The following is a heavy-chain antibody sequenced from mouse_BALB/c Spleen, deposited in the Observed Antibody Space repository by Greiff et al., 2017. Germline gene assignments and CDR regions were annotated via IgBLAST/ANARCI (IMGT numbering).Heavy chain of an antibody. CDR2: ISSGSSTI. CDR3: ARDYGSSYGY. Sequence: EVKVVESGGGLVQPGGSRKLSCAASGFTFSSFGMHWVRQAPEKGLEWVAYISSGSSTIYYADTVKGRFTISRDNPKNTLFLQMTSLRSEDTAMYYCARDYGSSYGYWGQGTTLTVSS. D-gene: IGHD1-1*01. V-gene: IGHV5-17*02. J-gene: IGHJ2*01. CDR1: GFTFSSFG.